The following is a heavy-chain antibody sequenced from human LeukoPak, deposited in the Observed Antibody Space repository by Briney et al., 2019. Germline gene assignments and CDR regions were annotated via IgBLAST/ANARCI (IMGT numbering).Heavy chain of an antibody. D-gene: IGHD1-1*01. Sequence: GGSLRLSCAASGFTFSSYTMNWVRQAPGKGLEWVSSISSSGSYIYNADSVKGRFTISRDNSKNTLYLQMNSLRAEDTAVYYCAREVERRFDYWGQGTLVTVSS. J-gene: IGHJ4*02. CDR2: ISSSGSYI. V-gene: IGHV3-21*01. CDR1: GFTFSSYT. CDR3: AREVERRFDY.